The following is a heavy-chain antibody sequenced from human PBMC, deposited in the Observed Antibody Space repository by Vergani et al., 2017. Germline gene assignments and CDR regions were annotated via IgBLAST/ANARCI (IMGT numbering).Heavy chain of an antibody. V-gene: IGHV3-48*01. CDR2: IRPGASTV. Sequence: EVQLLESGGGSAQPGESLRLSCVASGFTFTAHGLNWVRQAPGKGLEWVSHIRPGASTVSYTDSVTGRFTVSRDNDNNSLTLDMTTLRVEDTAVYYCAKNPGISTTRHYYAMDVWGQGTTVTVSS. CDR1: GFTFTAHG. J-gene: IGHJ6*02. D-gene: IGHD1-1*01. CDR3: AKNPGISTTRHYYAMDV.